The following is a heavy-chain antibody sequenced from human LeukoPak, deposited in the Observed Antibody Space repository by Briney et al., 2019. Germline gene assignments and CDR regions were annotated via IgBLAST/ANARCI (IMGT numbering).Heavy chain of an antibody. CDR3: ARLVVPAALDY. D-gene: IGHD2-2*01. CDR1: GFTFSSYS. CDR2: ISSSSSYI. J-gene: IGHJ4*02. Sequence: GGSLRLSGAASGFTFSSYSMNWVRQAPGKGLEWVSSISSSSSYIYYADSVKGRFTISRDNAKNSLYLQMNSLRAEDTAVYYCARLVVPAALDYWGQGTLVTVSS. V-gene: IGHV3-21*01.